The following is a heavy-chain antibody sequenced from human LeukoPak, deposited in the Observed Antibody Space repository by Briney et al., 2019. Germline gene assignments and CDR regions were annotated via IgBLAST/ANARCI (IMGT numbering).Heavy chain of an antibody. CDR1: GYTFIDYY. CDR3: AREGTSGSYYS. D-gene: IGHD1-26*01. CDR2: INPNSGGT. Sequence: ASVKVSCKASGYTFIDYYTHGVRQAPGQGLEWMGWINPNSGGTNYAQKFQGRVTMTRDTSISTAYMELSRLTSDDTGIYYCAREGTSGSYYSWGQGTLVTVSS. J-gene: IGHJ4*02. V-gene: IGHV1-2*02.